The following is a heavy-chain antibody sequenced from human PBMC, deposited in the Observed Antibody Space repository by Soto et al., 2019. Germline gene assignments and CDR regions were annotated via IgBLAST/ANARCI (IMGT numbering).Heavy chain of an antibody. CDR3: ARSSIHSSSSASLYYYYGMDV. CDR2: IYTSGST. D-gene: IGHD6-6*01. V-gene: IGHV4-4*07. J-gene: IGHJ6*02. CDR1: GGSISSYY. Sequence: SETLSLTCTVSGGSISSYYWSWIRQPAGKGLEWIGRIYTSGSTNYNPSLKGRVTMSVDTSKNQFSLKLSSVTAADTAVYYCARSSIHSSSSASLYYYYGMDVWGQGTTVTVSS.